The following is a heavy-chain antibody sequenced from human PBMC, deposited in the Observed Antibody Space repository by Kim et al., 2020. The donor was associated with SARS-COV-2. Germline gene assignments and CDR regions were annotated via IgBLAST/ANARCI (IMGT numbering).Heavy chain of an antibody. J-gene: IGHJ3*02. D-gene: IGHD3-22*01. CDR3: ARDNYDSSGYHDAFDI. CDR1: GFTVSSNY. Sequence: GGSLRLSCAASGFTVSSNYMSWVRQAPGKGLEWVSVIYSGGSTYYADSVKGRFTISRDNSKNTLYLQMNSLRAEDTAVYYCARDNYDSSGYHDAFDIWGQGTMVTVSS. V-gene: IGHV3-53*01. CDR2: IYSGGST.